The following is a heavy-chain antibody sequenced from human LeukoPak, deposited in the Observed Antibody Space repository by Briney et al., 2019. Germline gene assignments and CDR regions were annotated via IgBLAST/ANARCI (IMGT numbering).Heavy chain of an antibody. V-gene: IGHV3-7*01. CDR2: IKKDGSEK. CDR1: GFTFNNYW. CDR3: ARDSGSGSYSGY. D-gene: IGHD3-10*01. J-gene: IGHJ4*02. Sequence: GGSLRLSCAASGFTFNNYWMCWVRLAPGKGLEWVANIKKDGSEKFYVDSVKGRFTILRDNAKNTLYLQMNSLRAEDTAVYYCARDSGSGSYSGYWGRGTLVTVSS.